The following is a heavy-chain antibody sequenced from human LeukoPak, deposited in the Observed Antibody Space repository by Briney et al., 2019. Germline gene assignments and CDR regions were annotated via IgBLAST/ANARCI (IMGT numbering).Heavy chain of an antibody. D-gene: IGHD6-19*01. CDR1: EYIFTGYY. V-gene: IGHV1-69*13. CDR3: ARAPIAVAGRFDY. Sequence: SVTVSCKASEYIFTGYYLHWVRQAPGQGLEWMGRINPIFGTANYAQKFQGRVTITADESTSTAYMELSSLRSEDTAVYYCARAPIAVAGRFDYWGQGTLVTVSS. CDR2: INPIFGTA. J-gene: IGHJ4*02.